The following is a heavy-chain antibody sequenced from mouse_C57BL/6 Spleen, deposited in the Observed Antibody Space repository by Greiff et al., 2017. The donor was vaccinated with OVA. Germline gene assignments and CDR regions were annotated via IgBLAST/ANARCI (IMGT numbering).Heavy chain of an antibody. CDR3: ARSDGFFDV. J-gene: IGHJ1*03. V-gene: IGHV1-26*01. D-gene: IGHD2-3*01. CDR1: GYTFTDYY. Sequence: VQLQQSGPELVKPGASVKISCKASGYTFTDYYMNWVKQSHGKSLEWIGDINPNNGGTSYNQKFKGKATLTVEKSSSTAYMELRSLTSEESAVYYCARSDGFFDVWGTGTTVTVSS. CDR2: INPNNGGT.